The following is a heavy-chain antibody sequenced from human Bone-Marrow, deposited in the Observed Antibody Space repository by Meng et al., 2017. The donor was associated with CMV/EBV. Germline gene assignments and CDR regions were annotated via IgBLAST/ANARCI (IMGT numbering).Heavy chain of an antibody. Sequence: GGSLRLYCAASGFTFSNARMSWVRQAPGKGLEWVGRIKSKTDGGTTDYAAPVKGRFTISRDDSKNTLYLQMNGLKTEDTAVYYCTTSGPYCSSTSCYRYYYYGMDVWGQGTTVTVSS. CDR1: GFTFSNAR. V-gene: IGHV3-15*01. CDR3: TTSGPYCSSTSCYRYYYYGMDV. J-gene: IGHJ6*02. D-gene: IGHD2-2*02. CDR2: IKSKTDGGTT.